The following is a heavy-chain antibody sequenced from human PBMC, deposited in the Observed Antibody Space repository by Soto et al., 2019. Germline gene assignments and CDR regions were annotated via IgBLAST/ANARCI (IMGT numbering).Heavy chain of an antibody. D-gene: IGHD1-26*01. Sequence: QVQLVESGGGVVQPGRSLRLSCAASGFTFSRYPMHWVRQAPGKGLEWVAVISYDGSNKDYSDSVKGRFTISRDNSKNTMYLQMKSLRPEDTAVYYCAREVGPFDYWGQGTLVTVSS. V-gene: IGHV3-30-3*01. CDR1: GFTFSRYP. CDR3: AREVGPFDY. CDR2: ISYDGSNK. J-gene: IGHJ4*02.